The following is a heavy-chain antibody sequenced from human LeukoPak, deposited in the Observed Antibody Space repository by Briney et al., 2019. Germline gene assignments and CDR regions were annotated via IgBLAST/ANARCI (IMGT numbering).Heavy chain of an antibody. Sequence: PSETLSLTCAAYGGSFSGYYWSWIRQPPGKGLEWIGEINHSGSTNYNPSLKSRVTISVDTSKNQFSLKLSSVTAADTAVYYCARGDIVVVPAANGFDPWGQGTLVTVSS. CDR1: GGSFSGYY. V-gene: IGHV4-34*01. CDR3: ARGDIVVVPAANGFDP. D-gene: IGHD2-2*01. J-gene: IGHJ5*02. CDR2: INHSGST.